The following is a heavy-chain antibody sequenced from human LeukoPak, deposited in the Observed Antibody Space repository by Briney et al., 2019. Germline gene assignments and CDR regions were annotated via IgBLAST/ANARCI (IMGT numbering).Heavy chain of an antibody. Sequence: ASVKVSCKASGYTFTSYDINWVRQATGQGPEWMGWMSPKSGNIGYAQKFQGRVSMTRNTSISTVYMELSSLRSEDTAVYYCARGPPNWGFDYWGQGTLVTVSS. D-gene: IGHD7-27*01. CDR1: GYTFTSYD. CDR3: ARGPPNWGFDY. CDR2: MSPKSGNI. J-gene: IGHJ4*02. V-gene: IGHV1-8*01.